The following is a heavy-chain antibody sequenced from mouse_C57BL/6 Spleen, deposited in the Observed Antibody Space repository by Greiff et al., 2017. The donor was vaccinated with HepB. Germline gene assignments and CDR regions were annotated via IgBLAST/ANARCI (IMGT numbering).Heavy chain of an antibody. V-gene: IGHV1-59*01. CDR1: GYTFTSYW. J-gene: IGHJ3*01. CDR3: AREDLYDGYYVGFAY. Sequence: QVQLQQPGAELVRPGTSVKLSCKASGYTFTSYWMHWVKQRPGQGLEWIGVIDPSDSYTNYNQKFKGKATLTVDTSSSTAYMQLSSLTSEDSAVYYGAREDLYDGYYVGFAYWGQGTLVTVSA. CDR2: IDPSDSYT. D-gene: IGHD2-3*01.